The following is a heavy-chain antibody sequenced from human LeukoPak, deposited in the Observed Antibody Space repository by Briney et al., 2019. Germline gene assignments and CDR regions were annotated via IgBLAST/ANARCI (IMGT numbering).Heavy chain of an antibody. CDR1: GFIHRQGW. D-gene: IGHD3-3*01. CDR3: TLDLGWAGYYGSFDG. J-gene: IGHJ4*02. CDR2: IVKKIDGETT. V-gene: IGHV3-15*04. Sequence: PGGSLSLSCASCGFIHRQGWERGVRQPRARELEGMGRIVKKIDGETTEYAPRVRRRYIISRDDSKNTLYLHMSSLKTEDTAVYFCTLDLGWAGYYGSFDGWGQGTLVTVSS.